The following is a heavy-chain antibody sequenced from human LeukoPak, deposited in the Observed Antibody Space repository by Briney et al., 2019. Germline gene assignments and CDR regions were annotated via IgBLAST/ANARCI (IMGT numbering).Heavy chain of an antibody. CDR2: IYHSGST. CDR3: ARDRV. V-gene: IGHV4-38-2*02. CDR1: GYSISSGYY. Sequence: SETLSLTCTVSGYSISSGYYWGWIRQPPGKGLEWIGSIYHSGSTYYNPSLKSRVTISVDRSKNQFSLKLSSVTAADTAVYYCARDRVWGQGTMVTVSS. J-gene: IGHJ3*01.